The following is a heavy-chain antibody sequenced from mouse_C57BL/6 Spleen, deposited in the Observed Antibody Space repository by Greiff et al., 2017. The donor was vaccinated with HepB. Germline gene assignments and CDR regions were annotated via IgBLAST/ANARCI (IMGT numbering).Heavy chain of an antibody. V-gene: IGHV1-15*01. CDR1: GYTFTDYE. J-gene: IGHJ3*01. CDR2: IDPETGGT. CDR3: TRPFAY. Sequence: VQRVESGAELVRPGASVTLSCKASGYTFTDYEMHWVKQTPVHGLEWIGAIDPETGGTAYNQKFKGKAILTADKSSSTAYMELRSLTSEDSAVYYCTRPFAYWGQGTLVTVSA.